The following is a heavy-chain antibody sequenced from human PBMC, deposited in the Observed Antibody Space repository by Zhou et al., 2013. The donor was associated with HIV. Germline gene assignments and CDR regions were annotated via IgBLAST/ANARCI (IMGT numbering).Heavy chain of an antibody. CDR1: GYTFNRYD. J-gene: IGHJ4*02. V-gene: IGHV1-18*01. D-gene: IGHD5-12*01. Sequence: QVRLVQSGDEVKKPGASVKVSCKTTGYTFNRYDVSWVRQAPGQGLEWMGWISGDNGNTNYSRKFQGRVTMTTDTSISTAYMDLSRLRSDDTAVYYCARVVGDTKNVVATIGGGFDYWGQGTLVTVSS. CDR3: ARVVGDTKNVVATIGGGFDY. CDR2: ISGDNGNT.